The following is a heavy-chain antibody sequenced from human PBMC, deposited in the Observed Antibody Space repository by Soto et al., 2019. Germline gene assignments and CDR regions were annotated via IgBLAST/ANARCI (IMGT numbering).Heavy chain of an antibody. J-gene: IGHJ4*02. D-gene: IGHD4-17*01. V-gene: IGHV3-64D*06. CDR1: VFNFSDFA. CDR2: ISINGGST. Sequence: AGGSLRLSCSASVFNFSDFAMHWVRQAPGKGLEHVSVISINGGSTYYADSVKGRFTISRDNSKNRLYLLMSSLRAEDTAVYYCVKEALQLAVTTLDLTLRFDYWGQGSRVTVSS. CDR3: VKEALQLAVTTLDLTLRFDY.